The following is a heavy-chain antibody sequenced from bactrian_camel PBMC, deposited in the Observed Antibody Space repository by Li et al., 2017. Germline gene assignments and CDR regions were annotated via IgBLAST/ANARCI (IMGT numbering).Heavy chain of an antibody. D-gene: IGHD7*01. V-gene: IGHV3S67*01. CDR1: GYSYSSKC. J-gene: IGHJ4*01. CDR2: ISRYGTT. Sequence: DVQLVESGGGSVQPGGSLKLSCAASGYSYSSKCMGWLRQAPGKEREAVATISRYGTTTYADSVRGRFSISRDNAKNTLYLQLNSLKTEDTAMYYCSKGLTGAFRRGQGTQVTVS. CDR3: SKGLTGAFR.